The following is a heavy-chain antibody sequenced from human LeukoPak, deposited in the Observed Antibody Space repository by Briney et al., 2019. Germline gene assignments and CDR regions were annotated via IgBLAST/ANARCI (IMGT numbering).Heavy chain of an antibody. V-gene: IGHV3-21*01. J-gene: IGHJ2*01. Sequence: NPGGSLRLSCAASGFTFSTYSMNWVRQAPGKGLEWVSSISSNSHYIYYADSLQSRCTISRDNAKNSLYLQMNSLRAEATAVYYCARPHDTSGYESYWYFDLWGRGTLVTVSS. D-gene: IGHD3-22*01. CDR1: GFTFSTYS. CDR2: ISSNSHYI. CDR3: ARPHDTSGYESYWYFDL.